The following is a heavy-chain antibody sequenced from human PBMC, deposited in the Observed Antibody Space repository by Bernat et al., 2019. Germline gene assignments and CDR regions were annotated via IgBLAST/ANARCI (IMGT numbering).Heavy chain of an antibody. D-gene: IGHD3-10*01. CDR1: GFAFSDYG. J-gene: IGHJ4*02. V-gene: IGHV3-33*01. CDR2: IWYDGSIQ. CDR3: ARALGVQSGYFDY. Sequence: QVQLVESGGGVVQPGRSLRLSCTASGFAFSDYGMHWVRQAPGKGLEWVSVIWYDGSIQYYADSVKGRFTISRDNSKNTVYLQMNGLGAEDTAVYYCARALGVQSGYFDYWGQGTLVTVSS.